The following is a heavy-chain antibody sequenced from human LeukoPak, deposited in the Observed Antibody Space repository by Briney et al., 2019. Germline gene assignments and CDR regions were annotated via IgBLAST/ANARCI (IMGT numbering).Heavy chain of an antibody. V-gene: IGHV4-59*01. CDR1: GGAISTYS. D-gene: IGHD2-21*01. Sequence: ASETLSLTCTVSGGAISTYSWSWIRQPPGNVLEWIGYISERGDSNSNPSLKSRVTMSEDTSKNQFSLKLSSVTAADTAVYYCARSKDILLGDSDAFDLWGRGTTVTVSS. CDR3: ARSKDILLGDSDAFDL. J-gene: IGHJ3*01. CDR2: ISERGDS.